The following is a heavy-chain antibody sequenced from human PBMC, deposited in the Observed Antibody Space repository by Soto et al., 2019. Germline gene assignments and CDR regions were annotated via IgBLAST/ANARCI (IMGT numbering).Heavy chain of an antibody. D-gene: IGHD3-3*01. CDR1: GGSISSGDYY. Sequence: QVQLQESGPGLVKPSQTLSLTCTVSGGSISSGDYYWSWIRQPPGKGLEWIGYIYYSGSTYYDPSLKSRVTISVATSTTQFSLKLSSVTAADTAVYYCARDKRITIFGVVIEGDPADYYGMDVWGQGTTVTVSS. CDR2: IYYSGST. CDR3: ARDKRITIFGVVIEGDPADYYGMDV. V-gene: IGHV4-30-4*01. J-gene: IGHJ6*02.